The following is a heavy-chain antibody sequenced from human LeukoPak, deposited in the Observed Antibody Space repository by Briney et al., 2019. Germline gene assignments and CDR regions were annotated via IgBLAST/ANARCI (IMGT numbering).Heavy chain of an antibody. CDR2: ISSSSSYI. J-gene: IGHJ4*02. CDR3: ARGLAVAGIGVY. CDR1: GFTFSSYS. V-gene: IGHV3-21*01. D-gene: IGHD6-19*01. Sequence: GGSLRLSCAASGFTFSSYSMNWVRQAPGKGLEWVSSISSSSSYIYYADSVKGRFTISRDNAKNSLYLQMNSLRAEDTAVYYCARGLAVAGIGVYWGQGTLVTVSS.